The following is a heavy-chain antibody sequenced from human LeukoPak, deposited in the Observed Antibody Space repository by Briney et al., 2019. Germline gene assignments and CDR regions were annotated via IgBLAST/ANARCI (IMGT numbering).Heavy chain of an antibody. CDR3: VRDNPLDY. V-gene: IGHV3-30*02. CDR1: GFTFSNYG. Sequence: GGCLRLSCGASGFTFSNYGMLWVRQAPGKGLEWVAFIRYEGNNKLYADAMKGRFTISSDNSKNTLYLHINNLRAEDMAVYYCVRDNPLDYWGQGTLVIVSS. CDR2: IRYEGNNK. J-gene: IGHJ4*02. D-gene: IGHD1-14*01.